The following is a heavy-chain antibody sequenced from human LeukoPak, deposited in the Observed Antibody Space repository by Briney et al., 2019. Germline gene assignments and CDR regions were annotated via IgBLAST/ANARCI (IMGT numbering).Heavy chain of an antibody. J-gene: IGHJ5*02. V-gene: IGHV1-69*04. CDR2: IIPILGIA. CDR1: GGTFSSYA. CDR3: ARAGWEPDPFDP. D-gene: IGHD1-26*01. Sequence: ASVKVSCKASGGTFSSYAISWVRQAPGQGLEWMGRIIPILGIANYAQKFQGRVTITADKSTSTAYMELSSLRPEDTAVYYCARAGWEPDPFDPWGQGTLVTVSS.